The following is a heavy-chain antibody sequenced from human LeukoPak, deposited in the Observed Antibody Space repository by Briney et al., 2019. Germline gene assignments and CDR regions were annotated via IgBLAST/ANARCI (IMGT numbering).Heavy chain of an antibody. Sequence: PSETLSLTCTVSGGSISSYYWSWIRQPPGKGLEWIGYIYYSGSTNYNPSLKSRVTISVDTSKNQFSLKLSSVTAADTAVYYCGAAAENYFHYWGQGTLVTVSS. V-gene: IGHV4-59*01. CDR3: GAAAENYFHY. D-gene: IGHD6-13*01. CDR2: IYYSGST. J-gene: IGHJ4*02. CDR1: GGSISSYY.